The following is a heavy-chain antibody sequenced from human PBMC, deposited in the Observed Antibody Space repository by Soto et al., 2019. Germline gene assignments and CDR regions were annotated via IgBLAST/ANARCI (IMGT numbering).Heavy chain of an antibody. CDR3: ARGYCSGGSCYDYYYGMDV. Sequence: EVQLVESGGGLVQPGGSLRLSCAASGFTFSSYEMNWVRQAPGKGLEWVSYISSSGSTIYYADSVKGRFTISRDNAKNSLYLQMNSLRAEDTAVYYCARGYCSGGSCYDYYYGMDVWGQGTTVTVSS. CDR2: ISSSGSTI. CDR1: GFTFSSYE. V-gene: IGHV3-48*03. J-gene: IGHJ6*02. D-gene: IGHD2-15*01.